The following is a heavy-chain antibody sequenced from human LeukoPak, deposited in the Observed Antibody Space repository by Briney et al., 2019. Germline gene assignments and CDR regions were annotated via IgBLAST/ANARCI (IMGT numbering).Heavy chain of an antibody. J-gene: IGHJ4*02. CDR3: ARGGTVTTFDY. CDR1: GFTFDDYA. V-gene: IGHV3-20*04. Sequence: PGGSLRLSCAASGFTFDDYAMTWLRQPPGKGLEWVSTVNWNGGSTSYADSVKGRFTISRDNAKNSLYPQMSSLRADDTAFYYCARGGTVTTFDYWGQGTLVTVSS. D-gene: IGHD4-11*01. CDR2: VNWNGGST.